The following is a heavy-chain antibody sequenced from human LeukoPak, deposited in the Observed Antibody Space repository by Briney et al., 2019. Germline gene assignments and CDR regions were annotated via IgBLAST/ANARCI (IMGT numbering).Heavy chain of an antibody. Sequence: PGGSLRLSCAASGFTFNDYYMSWIRQAPGKGLEWLSYINIGGTNTHYADSVKGRFTISRDNAKKSLYLEMNNLRAEDTAVYYCATDGAGFDTWGQGVLVAVSS. V-gene: IGHV3-11*01. J-gene: IGHJ5*02. CDR3: ATDGAGFDT. CDR1: GFTFNDYY. CDR2: INIGGTNT.